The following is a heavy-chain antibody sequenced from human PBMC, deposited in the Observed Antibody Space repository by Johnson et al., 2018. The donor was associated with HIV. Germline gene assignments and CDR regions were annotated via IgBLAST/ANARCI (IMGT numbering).Heavy chain of an antibody. J-gene: IGHJ3*02. CDR1: GFTFSSYG. Sequence: QVQLVESGGGVVQPGRSLRLSCAASGFTFSSYGMHWVRQAPGKGLEWVAFIRYDGSSKYSADSVKGRFTISRDNSKNTLYLQMNSLRGEDTALYYCTRGGYCSGGNCYVAAFDIWAQGTKVTVSS. CDR3: TRGGYCSGGNCYVAAFDI. D-gene: IGHD2-15*01. CDR2: IRYDGSSK. V-gene: IGHV3-33*08.